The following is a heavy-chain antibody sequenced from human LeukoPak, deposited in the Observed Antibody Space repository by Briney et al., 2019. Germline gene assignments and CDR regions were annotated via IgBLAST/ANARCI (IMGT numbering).Heavy chain of an antibody. D-gene: IGHD1-26*01. CDR3: ARVGRSGSYHFYYYYGMDV. Sequence: GASMKVSCKASGYTFTSYAMHWVRQAPGQRLEWVGWINAGNGNTKYSQKFQGRVTITRDTSASTAYMELSSLRSEDTAVYYCARVGRSGSYHFYYYYGMDVWGQGTTVTVSS. CDR1: GYTFTSYA. J-gene: IGHJ6*02. V-gene: IGHV1-3*01. CDR2: INAGNGNT.